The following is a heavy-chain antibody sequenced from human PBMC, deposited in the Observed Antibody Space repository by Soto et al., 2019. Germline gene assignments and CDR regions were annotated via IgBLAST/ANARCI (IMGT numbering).Heavy chain of an antibody. J-gene: IGHJ4*02. D-gene: IGHD1-26*01. Sequence: EVQLVESGGGLVQPGGSLRLSCVASGFPFSGHWMSWVRQAPGKGLEWVANIKQDGSEEHYVDSVKGRFTVSRDNAKNSLHLQRNSLRAEDTAVYYGARVVGATDTLRNWGQGTLVTVSS. V-gene: IGHV3-7*01. CDR2: IKQDGSEE. CDR3: ARVVGATDTLRN. CDR1: GFPFSGHW.